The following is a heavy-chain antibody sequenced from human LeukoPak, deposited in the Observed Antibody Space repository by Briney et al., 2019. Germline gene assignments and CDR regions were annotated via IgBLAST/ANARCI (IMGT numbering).Heavy chain of an antibody. Sequence: SVKVSCKASGGTFSSYAISWVRQAPGQGLEWMGGIIPIFGTANYAQKFQGRVTITADESTSTAYMELSSLRSEDTAVYYCARLLLRSIAVGYYGTDVWGQGTTVTVSS. CDR1: GGTFSSYA. V-gene: IGHV1-69*13. J-gene: IGHJ6*02. CDR3: ARLLLRSIAVGYYGTDV. CDR2: IIPIFGTA. D-gene: IGHD6-6*01.